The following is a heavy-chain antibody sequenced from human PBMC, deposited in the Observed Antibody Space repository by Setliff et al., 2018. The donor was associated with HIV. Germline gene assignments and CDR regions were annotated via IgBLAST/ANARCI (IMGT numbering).Heavy chain of an antibody. J-gene: IGHJ4*02. V-gene: IGHV4-59*11. D-gene: IGHD6-6*01. CDR1: GLSMRAHH. CDR3: ATEGREKLALFDH. Sequence: PSATLSLTCNVSGLSMRAHHWSWVRLPQGKTLEWLGYILYSGNSNYNPSFKNRVTISLNEAKRQFSLDLKSVTSADTAVYYCATEGREKLALFDHWGLGTLVTVS. CDR2: ILYSGNS.